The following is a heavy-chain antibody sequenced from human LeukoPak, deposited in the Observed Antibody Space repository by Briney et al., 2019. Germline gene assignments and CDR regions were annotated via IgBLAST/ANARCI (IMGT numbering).Heavy chain of an antibody. J-gene: IGHJ3*02. CDR1: GITFSRFW. D-gene: IGHD3-22*01. CDR3: ARDSSSGRDAFDI. Sequence: GGSLRLSCAASGITFSRFWMHWVRQAPGKGLEWVSAISGSGGSTYYADSVKGRFTISRDNSKNTLYLQMNSLRAEDTAVYYCARDSSSGRDAFDIWGQGTMVTVSS. CDR2: ISGSGGST. V-gene: IGHV3-23*01.